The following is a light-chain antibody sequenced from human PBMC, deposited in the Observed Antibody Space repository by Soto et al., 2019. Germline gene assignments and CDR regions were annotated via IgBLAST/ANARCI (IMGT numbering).Light chain of an antibody. V-gene: IGLV2-11*01. CDR3: CSYAGSYTYV. Sequence: QSLLTQPRSVTGSRGQSVTMSCTGTSSHVGGYNFVSWVQQPPGKAPKLMIYDVTKRPSVIPDCFSGSKSGKTASLTISGVQAEDEAYYYYCSYAGSYTYVFSPESKVTAL. CDR2: DVT. J-gene: IGLJ1*01. CDR1: SSHVGGYNF.